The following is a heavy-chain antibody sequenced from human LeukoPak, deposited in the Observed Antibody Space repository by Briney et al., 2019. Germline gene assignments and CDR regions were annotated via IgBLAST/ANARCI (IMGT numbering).Heavy chain of an antibody. CDR2: IHYSGST. D-gene: IGHD2-2*01. V-gene: IGHV4-59*11. CDR1: GGSISSHF. J-gene: IGHJ5*02. CDR3: ARDFLECSRATCLNWFDP. Sequence: SETLSLTCTVSGGSISSHFWTWIRQPPGKGLEGIGYIHYSGSTNYNPSLKRRVSISVDTSKNEFSLTLSSVTAADTAVYYCARDFLECSRATCLNWFDPWGQGTLVTVSS.